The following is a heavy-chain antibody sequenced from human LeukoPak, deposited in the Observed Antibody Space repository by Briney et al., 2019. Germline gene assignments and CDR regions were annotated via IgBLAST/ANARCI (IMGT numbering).Heavy chain of an antibody. CDR1: GYTLTELS. CDR3: ASTSPSTVVTPIAFDI. CDR2: FDPEDGET. J-gene: IGHJ3*02. Sequence: ASMKVSCKVSGYTLTELSMHWVRQAPGKGLEWMGGFDPEDGETIYAQKFQGRVTMTEDTSTDTAYMELSSLRSEDTAVYYCASTSPSTVVTPIAFDIWGQGTMVTVSS. V-gene: IGHV1-24*01. D-gene: IGHD4-23*01.